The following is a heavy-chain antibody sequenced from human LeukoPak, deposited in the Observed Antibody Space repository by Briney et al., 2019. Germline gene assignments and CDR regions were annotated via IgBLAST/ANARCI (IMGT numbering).Heavy chain of an antibody. J-gene: IGHJ4*02. Sequence: GASVKVSCKASGYTFTSYYMHWVRQAPGQGLEWMGIINPSGGSTSYAQKFQGRVTMTTDTSTSTAYMELRSLRSNDTAVYYCARETGLLWFGEGFDYWGQGTLVTVSS. D-gene: IGHD3-10*01. CDR3: ARETGLLWFGEGFDY. V-gene: IGHV1-46*01. CDR2: INPSGGST. CDR1: GYTFTSYY.